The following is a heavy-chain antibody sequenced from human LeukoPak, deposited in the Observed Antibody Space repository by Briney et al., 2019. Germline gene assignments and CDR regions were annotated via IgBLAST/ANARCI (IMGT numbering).Heavy chain of an antibody. CDR1: GYTFTSYA. CDR3: ASGSVTAIAPYNWFDP. V-gene: IGHV1-3*01. Sequence: ASVKVSCKASGYTFTSYAMHWVRQAPGQRLEWMGWINAGNGNTKYSQKFQGRVTITRDTSASTAYVELSSLRSEDTAVYYCASGSVTAIAPYNWFDPWGQGTLVTVSS. D-gene: IGHD2-21*02. CDR2: INAGNGNT. J-gene: IGHJ5*02.